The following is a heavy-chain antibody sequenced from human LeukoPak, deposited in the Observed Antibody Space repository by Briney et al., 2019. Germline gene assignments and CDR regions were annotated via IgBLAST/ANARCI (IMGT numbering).Heavy chain of an antibody. D-gene: IGHD2-2*01. Sequence: PGESLKISCKGSGYRFTDYWIGWVRQMPGKGLEWMGIIYPGDSDTRYSPSFQGQVTISADKSISTAYLQWSSLKASDTAMYYCARLPDCSSSTSCYYMDVWGKGTTVTVSS. CDR3: ARLPDCSSSTSCYYMDV. J-gene: IGHJ6*03. V-gene: IGHV5-51*01. CDR2: IYPGDSDT. CDR1: GYRFTDYW.